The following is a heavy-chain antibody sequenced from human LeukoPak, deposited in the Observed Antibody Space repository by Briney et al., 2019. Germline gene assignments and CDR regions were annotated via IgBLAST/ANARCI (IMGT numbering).Heavy chain of an antibody. D-gene: IGHD6-13*01. CDR1: GLTFSSYA. J-gene: IGHJ6*02. CDR2: ISYDGSNK. CDR3: AKDRSSSWYEGPFNGMDV. V-gene: IGHV3-30*18. Sequence: GGSLRLSCAASGLTFSSYAMSWVRQAPGKGLEWVAVISYDGSNKYYADSVKGRFTISRDNSKNTLYLQMNSLRAEETAVYYCAKDRSSSWYEGPFNGMDVWGQGTTVTVSS.